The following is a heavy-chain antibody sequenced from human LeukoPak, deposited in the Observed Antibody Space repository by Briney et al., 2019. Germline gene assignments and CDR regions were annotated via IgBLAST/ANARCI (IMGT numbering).Heavy chain of an antibody. CDR2: ISGSGGST. Sequence: GGSLRLSCAASGFTFSSYAMSWVRQAPGKGLEWVSVISGSGGSTYYADSVKGRFTISRDNSKNTLYLQMNSLRAEDTAVYYCAGGIAVAGFDYWGQGTLVTVSS. V-gene: IGHV3-23*01. CDR3: AGGIAVAGFDY. J-gene: IGHJ4*02. D-gene: IGHD6-19*01. CDR1: GFTFSSYA.